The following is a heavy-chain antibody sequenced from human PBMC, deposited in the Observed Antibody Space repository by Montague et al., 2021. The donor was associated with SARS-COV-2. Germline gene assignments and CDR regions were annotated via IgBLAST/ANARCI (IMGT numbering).Heavy chain of an antibody. Sequence: TLSLTCTVSGASISTGFYYWSWIRQPAGKGLEWIGRIRTTGHTDYNSSLESRVFMSVDTSTNQFSLSLTSATAADTAVYFCARFGSGTLEFDLWGQGTLVTVSS. V-gene: IGHV4-61*02. CDR3: ARFGSGTLEFDL. J-gene: IGHJ4*02. CDR2: IRTTGHT. D-gene: IGHD1-26*01. CDR1: GASISTGFYY.